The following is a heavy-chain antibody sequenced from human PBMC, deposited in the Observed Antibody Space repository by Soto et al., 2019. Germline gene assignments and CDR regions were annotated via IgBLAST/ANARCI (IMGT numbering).Heavy chain of an antibody. CDR1: GFTFSDYA. CDR2: ISGSGGNT. J-gene: IGHJ4*02. Sequence: GSLRLSCAASGFTFSDYAMTWVLHAPGKGLEWVSDISGSGGNTYYADSVKGRFTISRDNSKNTLYLQMNSLRAEDTAVYYCAKDRNFWSGYYTSFEYWGKGTLVTVSS. V-gene: IGHV3-23*01. CDR3: AKDRNFWSGYYTSFEY. D-gene: IGHD3-3*01.